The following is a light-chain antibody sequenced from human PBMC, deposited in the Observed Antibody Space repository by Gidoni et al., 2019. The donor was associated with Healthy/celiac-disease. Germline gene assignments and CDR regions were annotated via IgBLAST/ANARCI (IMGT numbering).Light chain of an antibody. V-gene: IGLV3-19*01. J-gene: IGLJ2*01. CDR2: GKN. Sequence: SPALTQDPAVSVALGQTVRTTCQGDTLRSYYASWYQQKPGQAPVLVIYGKNNRPSGIPDRFPGSSSGNTASLTITGAQAEDEADYYCNSRDSSGNHVVFGGGTKLTVL. CDR3: NSRDSSGNHVV. CDR1: TLRSYY.